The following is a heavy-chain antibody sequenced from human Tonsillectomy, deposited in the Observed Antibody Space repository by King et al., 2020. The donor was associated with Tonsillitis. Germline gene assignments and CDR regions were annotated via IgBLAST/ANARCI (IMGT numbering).Heavy chain of an antibody. CDR3: PTGGWYSPAKLDY. J-gene: IGHJ4*02. D-gene: IGHD2-15*01. CDR2: VKSKTDGGTT. CDR1: GFTFNNAW. Sequence: VQLVESGGGLVKPGGSLRLSCAASGFTFNNAWMSWVRQAPGKGLEWVGRVKSKTDGGTTDYAAPVKGRFTISREESKNTLNLQMNSLKTEDTAVYYCPTGGWYSPAKLDYWGQGTLVTVSS. V-gene: IGHV3-15*01.